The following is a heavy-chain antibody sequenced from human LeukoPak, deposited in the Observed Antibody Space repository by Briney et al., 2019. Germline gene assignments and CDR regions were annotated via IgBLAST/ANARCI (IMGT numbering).Heavy chain of an antibody. CDR3: ARGRASAFDY. V-gene: IGHV6-1*01. CDR2: TYQRSKWSS. J-gene: IGHJ4*02. Sequence: SQTLSLTCAISGDSLSSSGDAWNWIRQSPSGRLEWLGRTYQRSKWSSDYALSVRSRITVDPDTSKNQFSLQLYSVTPEDTAVYYCARGRASAFDYWDQGTLVTVSS. CDR1: GDSLSSSGDA. D-gene: IGHD6-13*01.